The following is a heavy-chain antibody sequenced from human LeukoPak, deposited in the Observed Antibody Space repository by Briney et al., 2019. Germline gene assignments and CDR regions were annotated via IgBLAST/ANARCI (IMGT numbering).Heavy chain of an antibody. CDR3: ARRLSTTWAFDY. Sequence: GGSLRLSCAPSGFTFDDYAMHWVRQAPGKGLEWVSGISWNSGSIGYADSVKGRFTISRDNAKNSLYLQMSSLRAEDTALYYCARRLSTTWAFDYWGQGTLVTVSS. CDR1: GFTFDDYA. CDR2: ISWNSGSI. J-gene: IGHJ4*02. D-gene: IGHD1-14*01. V-gene: IGHV3-9*01.